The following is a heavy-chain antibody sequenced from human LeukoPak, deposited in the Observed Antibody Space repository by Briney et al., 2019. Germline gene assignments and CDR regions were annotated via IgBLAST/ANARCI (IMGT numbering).Heavy chain of an antibody. CDR1: GFTVSGDY. CDR2: LYYGVST. CDR3: ARGRQDYGDYPY. J-gene: IGHJ4*02. V-gene: IGHV3-53*01. D-gene: IGHD4-17*01. Sequence: GGSLRLSCVVSGFTVSGDYISWFRQAPGKGLEWVSVLYYGVSTFYKDSVRGRFTTSGDKFKNTVYLQMNSLRAEDTAVYYCARGRQDYGDYPYWGQGTLVTVSS.